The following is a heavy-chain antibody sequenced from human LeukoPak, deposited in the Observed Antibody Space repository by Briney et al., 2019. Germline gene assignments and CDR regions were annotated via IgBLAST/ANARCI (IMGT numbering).Heavy chain of an antibody. CDR2: INHSGST. V-gene: IGHV4-34*01. CDR1: GGSFSGYY. Sequence: SETLSLTCAVYGGSFSGYYWSWIRQPPGKGLEWIGEINHSGSTNYNPSLKSRVTISVDTSKNQFSLKLSSVTAADTAVYYCARGEVLLWFGRESLCGMDVWGQGTTATVSS. D-gene: IGHD3-10*01. CDR3: ARGEVLLWFGRESLCGMDV. J-gene: IGHJ6*02.